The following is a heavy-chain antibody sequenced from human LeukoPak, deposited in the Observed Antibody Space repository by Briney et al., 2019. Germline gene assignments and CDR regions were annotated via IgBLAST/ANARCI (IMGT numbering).Heavy chain of an antibody. CDR1: GGSISPYY. CDR2: IYYSGST. V-gene: IGHV4-59*12. D-gene: IGHD2-8*01. J-gene: IGHJ4*02. CDR3: SRENGAFSPFGY. Sequence: SETLSLTCSVSGGSISPYYWSWIRQPPGKGLEWIGYIYYSGSTNYNPSLKSRVTISVDTSKNQFSLKLSSVTAADTAVYYCSRENGAFSPFGYWGQGTLVTVLS.